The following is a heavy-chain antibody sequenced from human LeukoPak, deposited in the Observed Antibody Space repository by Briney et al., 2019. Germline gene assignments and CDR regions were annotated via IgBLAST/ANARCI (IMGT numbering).Heavy chain of an antibody. D-gene: IGHD5-18*01. CDR1: GYTFTGYY. V-gene: IGHV1-2*02. Sequence: PVASVKVSCKASGYTFTGYYMHWVRQAPGQGLEWMGWINPNSGGTNYAQKFQGRVTMTRDTSISTAYMELSRLRSDDTAVYYCARDRGNVDTAYGPYYFDYWGQGTLVTVSS. CDR2: INPNSGGT. J-gene: IGHJ4*02. CDR3: ARDRGNVDTAYGPYYFDY.